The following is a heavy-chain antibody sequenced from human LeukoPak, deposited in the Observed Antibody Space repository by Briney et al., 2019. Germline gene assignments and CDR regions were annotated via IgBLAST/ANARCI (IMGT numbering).Heavy chain of an antibody. CDR2: INPNSGGT. Sequence: ASVKVSCKASGYTFTGYYMHWVRQAPGQGLEWMGWINPNSGGTNYAQKFQGRVTMTRDTSISTAYMELSRLRSDDTAVYYCARGAMGSSWYVSSLPLRYWGQGTLVTVSS. V-gene: IGHV1-2*02. D-gene: IGHD6-13*01. CDR3: ARGAMGSSWYVSSLPLRY. CDR1: GYTFTGYY. J-gene: IGHJ4*02.